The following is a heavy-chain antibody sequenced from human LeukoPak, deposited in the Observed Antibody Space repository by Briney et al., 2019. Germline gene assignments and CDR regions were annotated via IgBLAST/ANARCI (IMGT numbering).Heavy chain of an antibody. CDR1: GFTFSSYS. Sequence: GGSLRLSCAASGFTFSSYSMNWVRQAPGKGLEWVSSISSSSSYIYYADSVKGRFTISRDNAKNSLYLQMNSLRAEDTAVYYCAKNGVRGAYCSGGSCYPYFYYYMDVWGKGTTVTISS. CDR3: AKNGVRGAYCSGGSCYPYFYYYMDV. D-gene: IGHD2-15*01. CDR2: ISSSSSYI. J-gene: IGHJ6*03. V-gene: IGHV3-21*01.